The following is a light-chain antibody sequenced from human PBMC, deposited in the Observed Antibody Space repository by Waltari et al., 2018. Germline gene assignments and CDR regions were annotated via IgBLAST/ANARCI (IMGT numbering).Light chain of an antibody. Sequence: EIVMTQSPATLSVSPGARATRSCRASQSVGSNVAWFQQKPGQAPRLLIYGASTRASGIPARFSGSGSGTEFILTISSLQSEDFALYYCHQYNYWPLTFGQGTKVEIK. CDR3: HQYNYWPLT. CDR2: GAS. CDR1: QSVGSN. J-gene: IGKJ1*01. V-gene: IGKV3-15*01.